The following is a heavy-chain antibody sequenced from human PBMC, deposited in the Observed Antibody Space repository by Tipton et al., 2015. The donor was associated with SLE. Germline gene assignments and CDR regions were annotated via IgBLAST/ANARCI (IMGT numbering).Heavy chain of an antibody. CDR3: ARASVKSIAALFDY. Sequence: TLSLTCTVSGGSISSSSYYWGWIRQPPGKGLEWIVSIYYSGSTYYNPSLKSRVTISVDTSKNHFSLKLSSVTAADTAVYYCARASVKSIAALFDYWGQGTLVTVSS. CDR1: GGSISSSSYY. D-gene: IGHD6-13*01. CDR2: IYYSGST. V-gene: IGHV4-39*07. J-gene: IGHJ4*02.